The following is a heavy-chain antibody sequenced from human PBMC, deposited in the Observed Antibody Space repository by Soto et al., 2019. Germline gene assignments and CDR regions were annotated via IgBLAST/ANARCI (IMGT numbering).Heavy chain of an antibody. V-gene: IGHV1-46*03. D-gene: IGHD2-15*01. CDR2: INPSGGST. CDR3: ASPYGSGGSRYSRSYYYGMDV. J-gene: IGHJ6*02. Sequence: ASVKVSCKASGYTFTSYYMHWVRQAPGQGLEWMGIINPSGGSTSYAQKFQGRVTMTRDTSTSTVYMELSSLRSEDTAVYYCASPYGSGGSRYSRSYYYGMDVWGQGTTVTVSS. CDR1: GYTFTSYY.